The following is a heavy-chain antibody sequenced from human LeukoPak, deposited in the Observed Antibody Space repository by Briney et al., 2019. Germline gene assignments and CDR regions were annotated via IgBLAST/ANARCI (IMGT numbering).Heavy chain of an antibody. J-gene: IGHJ3*01. CDR2: MNDSGST. CDR1: RVSFSGYF. V-gene: IGHV4-34*01. CDR3: ARKGFVESTGWRGAFDV. Sequence: SETLSLTCAVYRVSFSGYFWSWLRQTPGKGLEWLGEMNDSGSTNYNPSLKSRVTISVAVSKNQYSLRLTSVTAADTAVYYCARKGFVESTGWRGAFDVWGQGTMVTVSS. D-gene: IGHD2-8*02.